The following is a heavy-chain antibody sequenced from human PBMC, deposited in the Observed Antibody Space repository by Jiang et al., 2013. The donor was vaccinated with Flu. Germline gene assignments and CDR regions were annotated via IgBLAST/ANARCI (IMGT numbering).Heavy chain of an antibody. D-gene: IGHD2-21*02. CDR3: AKEEWWRLDN. Sequence: VQLVESGGGLVQPGESLTLSCEVSGFTFNMHFMTWVRQAPGKGLEWVAKIKPDGSEQYYVDSVRGRFTVSRDNAKNSLFLQMNSLRVDDTAVYYCAKEEWWRLDNWGQGTLVSVSS. CDR2: IKPDGSEQ. V-gene: IGHV3-7*03. J-gene: IGHJ4*02. CDR1: GFTFNMHF.